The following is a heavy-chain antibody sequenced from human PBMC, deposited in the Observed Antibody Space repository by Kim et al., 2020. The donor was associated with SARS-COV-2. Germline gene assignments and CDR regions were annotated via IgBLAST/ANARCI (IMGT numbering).Heavy chain of an antibody. CDR3: ARDQTAAGPTTFDY. D-gene: IGHD6-13*01. Sequence: GGSLRLSCTASGFTFITYWMHWVRQAPGKGPVWVSRLNPDETNIRYADSVKGLFTVSRDNAKNTLYLQMNSLRVEDTAVYYCARDQTAAGPTTFDYWGQGTLVTVSS. CDR2: LNPDETNI. J-gene: IGHJ4*02. V-gene: IGHV3-74*01. CDR1: GFTFITYW.